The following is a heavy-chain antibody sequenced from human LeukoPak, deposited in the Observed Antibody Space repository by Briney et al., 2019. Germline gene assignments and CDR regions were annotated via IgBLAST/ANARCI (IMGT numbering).Heavy chain of an antibody. J-gene: IGHJ4*02. Sequence: EPSETLSLTCTVSGGSVSSGGCYWSWIWQPPGKGLEWVGYIYYGGSTFYNPSLKSRVTVSADTSKNQFSLNLSSVTAADTAVYYCARGGQYSSSWYEDYWGQGTLVTVSS. CDR1: GGSVSSGGCY. V-gene: IGHV4-61*08. CDR2: IYYGGST. D-gene: IGHD6-13*01. CDR3: ARGGQYSSSWYEDY.